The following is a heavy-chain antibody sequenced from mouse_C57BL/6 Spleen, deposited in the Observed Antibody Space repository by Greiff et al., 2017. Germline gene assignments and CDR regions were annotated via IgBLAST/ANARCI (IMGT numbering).Heavy chain of an antibody. J-gene: IGHJ2*01. D-gene: IGHD1-1*01. Sequence: VQLQQSGPELVKPGASVTISCKASGYAFSSSWMNWVKQRPGKGLEWIGRIYPGDGATNYNGKFKGKATLPADKSSRTADMPLSRLTSEDSAVYFCASSPITTVVVACYFDYWGQGTTLTGSS. CDR1: GYAFSSSW. CDR3: ASSPITTVVVACYFDY. V-gene: IGHV1-82*01. CDR2: IYPGDGAT.